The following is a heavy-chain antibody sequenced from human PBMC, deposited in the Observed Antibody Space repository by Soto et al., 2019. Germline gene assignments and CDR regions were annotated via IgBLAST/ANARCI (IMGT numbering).Heavy chain of an antibody. V-gene: IGHV1-8*01. Sequence: ASVKVSCKASGYTFTSYDINWVRQATGQGLEWMGWMNPNSGNTGYAQKFQGRVTMTRNTSISTAYMELGSLGSEDTAVYYCAGGGALDSYGLDFFDYWGQGTLVTVSS. J-gene: IGHJ4*02. CDR2: MNPNSGNT. CDR3: AGGGALDSYGLDFFDY. CDR1: GYTFTSYD. D-gene: IGHD5-18*01.